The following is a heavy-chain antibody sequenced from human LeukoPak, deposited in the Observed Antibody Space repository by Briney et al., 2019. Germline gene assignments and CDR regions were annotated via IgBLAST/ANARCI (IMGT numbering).Heavy chain of an antibody. CDR3: AREVLLWFGESGFDP. CDR1: GGSISSSNW. Sequence: SGTLSLTCAVSGGSISSSNWWSWVRQPPGKGLEWIGEIYHSGTTNYNPSLKSRVTISVDTSKNQFSLKLSSVTAADTAVYYCAREVLLWFGESGFDPWGQGTLVTVSS. D-gene: IGHD3-10*01. V-gene: IGHV4-4*02. J-gene: IGHJ5*02. CDR2: IYHSGTT.